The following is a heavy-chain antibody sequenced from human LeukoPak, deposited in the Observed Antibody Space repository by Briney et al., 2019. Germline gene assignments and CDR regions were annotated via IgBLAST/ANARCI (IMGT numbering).Heavy chain of an antibody. V-gene: IGHV1-46*01. CDR1: GYTFTSYY. CDR2: INPSGGST. Sequence: ASVKVSCKASGYTFTSYYMHWVRQAPGQGLEWMGIINPSGGSTSYAQKFQGRVTMTRDTSTSTVYMELSSLRSEDTAVYYCAREDTAMPKRRAFDYWGREPWSPSPQ. J-gene: IGHJ4*02. CDR3: AREDTAMPKRRAFDY. D-gene: IGHD5-18*01.